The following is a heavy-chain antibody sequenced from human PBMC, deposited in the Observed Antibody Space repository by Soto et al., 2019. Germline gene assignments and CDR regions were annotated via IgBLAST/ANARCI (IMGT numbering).Heavy chain of an antibody. CDR3: ARSSVRGSHGPDDYGMDV. V-gene: IGHV1-18*04. Sequence: QGQLEQSGAEMKEPGASIKVSCKASGYTFSSYGITWGRQAPGQGLAWVGGSSGYNGNRKYAQKPQGRIVMTTDTSTNTASLDPRSLRSDHTAVYYCARSSVRGSHGPDDYGMDVWGQGTTVTVSS. J-gene: IGHJ6*02. CDR2: SSGYNGNR. CDR1: GYTFSSYG. D-gene: IGHD6-19*01.